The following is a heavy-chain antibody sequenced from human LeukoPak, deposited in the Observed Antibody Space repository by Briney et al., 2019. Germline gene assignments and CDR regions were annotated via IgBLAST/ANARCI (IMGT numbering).Heavy chain of an antibody. Sequence: GGSLRLSCAASGFTFSSYDMHWVRQATGKGLEWVSAIGTAGDTYYPGSVKGRFTISRDNAKNSLYLQMNSLRAEDTAVYYCAREGGYSGYDFDYWGQGTLVTVSS. CDR2: IGTAGDT. J-gene: IGHJ4*02. CDR3: AREGGYSGYDFDY. V-gene: IGHV3-13*01. D-gene: IGHD5-12*01. CDR1: GFTFSSYD.